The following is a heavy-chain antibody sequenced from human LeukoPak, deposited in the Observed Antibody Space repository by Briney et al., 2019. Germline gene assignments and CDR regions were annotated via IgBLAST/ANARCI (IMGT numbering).Heavy chain of an antibody. D-gene: IGHD3-9*01. V-gene: IGHV3-48*03. Sequence: GGSLRLSCAASGFTFSSYEMNWVRQAPGKGLEWVSYISSSGSTIYHADSVKGRFTISRDNSKNTLYLQMSSLSAEDTAVYYCAKMNVLTGYYTPNFDFWGQGTLVTVSS. CDR3: AKMNVLTGYYTPNFDF. CDR2: ISSSGSTI. J-gene: IGHJ4*02. CDR1: GFTFSSYE.